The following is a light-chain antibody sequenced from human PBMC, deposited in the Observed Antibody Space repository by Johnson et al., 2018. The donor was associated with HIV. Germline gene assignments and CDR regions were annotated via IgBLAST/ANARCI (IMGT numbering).Light chain of an antibody. CDR1: SSNIGNNY. J-gene: IGLJ1*01. CDR2: ENN. V-gene: IGLV1-51*02. Sequence: QSVLTQPPSLSAAPGQKVTISCSGSSSNIGNNYVSWYQQLPGTAPKLLIYENNKRPSGIPDRFSGSKSGTSATLGITGLQTGDEADYYCGTWDSILSAFVFGTGTKVTVL. CDR3: GTWDSILSAFV.